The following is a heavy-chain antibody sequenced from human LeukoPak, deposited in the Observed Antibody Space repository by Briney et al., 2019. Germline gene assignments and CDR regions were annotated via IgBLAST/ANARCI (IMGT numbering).Heavy chain of an antibody. J-gene: IGHJ6*02. V-gene: IGHV1-2*02. CDR2: INPNSGGT. D-gene: IGHD1-26*01. CDR1: GYTFTVYY. Sequence: LRASVKVSCKASGYTFTVYYIHWVRQAPGQGLEWMGWINPNSGGTNYAQKFQGRVTMTRDTSISTAYMELSRLRSDDTAVYYCARVRLSIVGATTSYYYGMDVWGQGTTVTVSS. CDR3: ARVRLSIVGATTSYYYGMDV.